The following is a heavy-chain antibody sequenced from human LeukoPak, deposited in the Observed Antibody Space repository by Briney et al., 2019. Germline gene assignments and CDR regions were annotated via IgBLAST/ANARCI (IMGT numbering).Heavy chain of an antibody. Sequence: GASVKVSCKASGYTFTGYFIHWVRQAPGQGLDYMGWINPNNGGTKYARKFQGSVTMTRDTPINTAYMELSTLRSDDTAVYYCAMASTTGTTRTYFEHWGQGTLVTVSS. D-gene: IGHD1-1*01. CDR2: INPNNGGT. V-gene: IGHV1-2*02. J-gene: IGHJ4*02. CDR1: GYTFTGYF. CDR3: AMASTTGTTRTYFEH.